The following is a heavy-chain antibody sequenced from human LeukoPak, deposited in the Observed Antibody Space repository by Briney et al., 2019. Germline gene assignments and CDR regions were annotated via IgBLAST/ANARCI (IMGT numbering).Heavy chain of an antibody. CDR1: GYTFTGYY. CDR3: ARGPPPYSYGMNDYFDY. Sequence: ASVKVSCKASGYTFTGYYMHWVRQAPGQGLERMGWINPNSGGTNYAQKFQGRVTMTRDTSISTAYMELSRLRSDDTAVYYCARGPPPYSYGMNDYFDYWGQGTLVTVSS. V-gene: IGHV1-2*02. D-gene: IGHD5-18*01. CDR2: INPNSGGT. J-gene: IGHJ4*02.